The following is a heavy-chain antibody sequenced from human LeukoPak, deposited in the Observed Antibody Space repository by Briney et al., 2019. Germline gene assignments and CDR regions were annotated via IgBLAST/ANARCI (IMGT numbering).Heavy chain of an antibody. Sequence: ASVKVSCKASGYTFSSYGFSWVRQAPAQGLEWVGWISAYNGHTSYAQKLQGRVTMTTDTSTNTVYMELRSLRSDDTAVYYCARDGAARPRYYYYMDVRGKGTTVTVSS. D-gene: IGHD6-6*01. CDR1: GYTFSSYG. J-gene: IGHJ6*03. V-gene: IGHV1-18*01. CDR3: ARDGAARPRYYYYMDV. CDR2: ISAYNGHT.